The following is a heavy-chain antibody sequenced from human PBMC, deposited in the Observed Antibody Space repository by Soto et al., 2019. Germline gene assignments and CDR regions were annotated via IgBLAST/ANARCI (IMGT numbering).Heavy chain of an antibody. CDR3: ATNYGSGSTRFDY. CDR2: VIPMVGMS. D-gene: IGHD3-10*01. V-gene: IGHV1-69*02. J-gene: IGHJ4*02. Sequence: QVQLVQSGAEVKKPGSSVKVSCTASGGTFSYYTISWVRQAPGQGLEWMGRVIPMVGMSSYAQKFQGRVTITADKSTSTVYMVLSSLRSEDTAVYYCATNYGSGSTRFDYWGQGPLVTVSS. CDR1: GGTFSYYT.